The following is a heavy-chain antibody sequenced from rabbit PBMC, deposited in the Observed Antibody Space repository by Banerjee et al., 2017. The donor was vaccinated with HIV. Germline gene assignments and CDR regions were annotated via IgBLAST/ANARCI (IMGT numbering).Heavy chain of an antibody. D-gene: IGHD4-1*01. CDR2: IYTGSGGST. CDR1: GFDLSSGYY. Sequence: QEQLVESGGGLVQPEGSLTLTCKASGFDLSSGYYMCWVRQAPGKGLEWIGCIYTGSGGSTYYANWAKGRFTISKTSSTTVTLQMTSLTAADTATYFCARDLAGVIGWNFNLWGPGTLVTVS. J-gene: IGHJ4*01. V-gene: IGHV1S45*01. CDR3: ARDLAGVIGWNFNL.